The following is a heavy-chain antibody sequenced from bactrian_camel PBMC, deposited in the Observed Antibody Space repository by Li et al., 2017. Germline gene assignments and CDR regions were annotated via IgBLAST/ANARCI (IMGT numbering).Heavy chain of an antibody. Sequence: QLVESGGNLVQPGGSLRLSCVASGFTLSSNWMYWVRQAPGKGLEWVSSITNDGVSIYYDSLKGRFTISRDNAKNTVYLQMNSLKPEDTAVYYCAASIPCLPNWNETRTYNYWGQGTQVTVS. J-gene: IGHJ4*01. D-gene: IGHD8*01. CDR2: ITNDGVSI. CDR3: AASIPCLPNWNETRTYNY. V-gene: IGHV3S25*01. CDR1: GFTLSSNW.